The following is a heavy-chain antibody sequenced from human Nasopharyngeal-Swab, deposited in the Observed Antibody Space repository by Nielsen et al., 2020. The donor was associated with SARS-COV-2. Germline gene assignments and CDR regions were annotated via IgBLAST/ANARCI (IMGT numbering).Heavy chain of an antibody. CDR2: MDSDGSTI. J-gene: IGHJ4*02. CDR3: ASGAVDGSGTYRLGEY. CDR1: QFTSRTYW. V-gene: IGHV3-74*01. Sequence: GGSLRLSCSASQFTSRTYWIHWVRQAPGKGLVWVSRMDSDGSTINYADSVKGRFTISRDNAKNTLYLQMNSLRAEDTAVYYCASGAVDGSGTYRLGEYWGQGTLVTVSS. D-gene: IGHD3-10*01.